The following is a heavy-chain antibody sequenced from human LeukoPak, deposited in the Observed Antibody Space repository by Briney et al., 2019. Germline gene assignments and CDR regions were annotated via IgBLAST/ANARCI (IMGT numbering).Heavy chain of an antibody. CDR3: ARDAGWSAAMVTFWFDP. D-gene: IGHD5-18*01. Sequence: ASVKVSCKASGYTFTSYAMHWVRQAPGQRLEWIGWINAGNGNTKYSQKFQGRVTITRDTSASTAYMELSSLRSEDTAVYYCARDAGWSAAMVTFWFDPWGQGTLVTVSS. V-gene: IGHV1-3*01. CDR1: GYTFTSYA. CDR2: INAGNGNT. J-gene: IGHJ5*02.